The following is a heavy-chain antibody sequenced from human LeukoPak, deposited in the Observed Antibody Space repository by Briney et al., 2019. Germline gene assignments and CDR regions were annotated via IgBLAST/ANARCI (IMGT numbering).Heavy chain of an antibody. Sequence: QSGGSLRLSCAASGFTFSNYAMSWVRQAPGKGLEWVSLISGITTNTYYADSVKGRFTISRDNSKNTLDLQMNSLRAEDTAGYYCAKHLLVGGTRGAHAFDIWGRGTMVTVSS. CDR3: AKHLLVGGTRGAHAFDI. D-gene: IGHD1-26*01. CDR2: ISGITTNT. J-gene: IGHJ3*02. V-gene: IGHV3-23*01. CDR1: GFTFSNYA.